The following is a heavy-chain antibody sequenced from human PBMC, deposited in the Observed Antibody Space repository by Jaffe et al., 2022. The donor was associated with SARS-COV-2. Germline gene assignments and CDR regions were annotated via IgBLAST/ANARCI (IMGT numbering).Heavy chain of an antibody. Sequence: EVQLVESGGGLVKPGGSLRLSCAASGFTFSSYSMNWVRQAPGKGLEWVSSISSSSSYIYYADSVKGRFTISRDNAKNSLYLQMNSLRAEDTAVYYCARGSRDSSGYYLHYYYGMDVWGQGTTVTVSS. D-gene: IGHD3-22*01. CDR1: GFTFSSYS. J-gene: IGHJ6*02. CDR2: ISSSSSYI. CDR3: ARGSRDSSGYYLHYYYGMDV. V-gene: IGHV3-21*01.